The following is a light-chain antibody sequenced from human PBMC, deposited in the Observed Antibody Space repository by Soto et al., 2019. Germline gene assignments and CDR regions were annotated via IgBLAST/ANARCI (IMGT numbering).Light chain of an antibody. CDR1: QGVSFN. V-gene: IGKV3-15*01. CDR2: GAS. CDR3: QQYNNWPPRGT. J-gene: IGKJ1*01. Sequence: EKVVTQSPAPLSVSSREKATLSCRASQGVSFNLAWYQQKPGQGPRLLIYGASTRATGIPAWFSGSGSGTEFTLNISSLQPEDFALYYCQQYNNWPPRGTFGQGTKV.